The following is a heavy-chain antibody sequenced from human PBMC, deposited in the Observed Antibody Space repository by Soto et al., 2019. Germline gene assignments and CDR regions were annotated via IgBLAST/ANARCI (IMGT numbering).Heavy chain of an antibody. V-gene: IGHV3-23*01. CDR2: ISGSGDNI. CDR3: ARTAWLEY. CDR1: GFTFSSYA. D-gene: IGHD1-1*01. Sequence: GGSLRLSCAASGFTFSSYAMSWVRQAPGKGLEWVSVISGSGDNIYYADSVKGRFTISRDNSKNTLLLQMNSLRAEDTAVYYCARTAWLEYWGQGTLVTVSS. J-gene: IGHJ4*02.